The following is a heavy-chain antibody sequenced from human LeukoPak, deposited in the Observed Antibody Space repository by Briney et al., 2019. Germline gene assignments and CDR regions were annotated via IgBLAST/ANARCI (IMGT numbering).Heavy chain of an antibody. Sequence: ASVKVSCKASGYSFTGYFMQWVRQAPGQGLEWMGWINTNSGDTNYAQKFQGRVTMTRDTSISTAYMELSRLRSDDAAVYYCARRFYYAMDVWGQGTTVTVSS. CDR2: INTNSGDT. CDR1: GYSFTGYF. J-gene: IGHJ6*02. V-gene: IGHV1-2*02. CDR3: ARRFYYAMDV. D-gene: IGHD3-16*01.